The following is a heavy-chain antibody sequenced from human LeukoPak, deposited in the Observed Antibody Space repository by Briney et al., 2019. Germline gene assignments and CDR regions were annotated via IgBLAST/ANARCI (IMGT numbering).Heavy chain of an antibody. D-gene: IGHD3-16*01. J-gene: IGHJ4*02. Sequence: GASVKLSCKGSGYKFSSYYIQWVREDPGHGLECVGLLNPSRGTTAYAPKFQGRVTMNRDTSSNTVYMELRGLRSDDTAIYYCARDATRGIGGSYDLDFWGQGSLVTVSS. CDR2: LNPSRGTT. V-gene: IGHV1-46*01. CDR1: GYKFSSYY. CDR3: ARDATRGIGGSYDLDF.